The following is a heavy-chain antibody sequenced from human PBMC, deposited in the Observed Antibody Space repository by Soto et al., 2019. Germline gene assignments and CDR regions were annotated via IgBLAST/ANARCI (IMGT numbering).Heavy chain of an antibody. CDR1: GYTFTSYY. Sequence: WASVKVSCKASGYTFTSYYMHWVRQAPGQGLEWMGIINPSGGSTSYAQKFQGRVTMTRDTSTSTVYMELSSLRSEDTAVYYCARDRELLKAKYYFDYWGQGTLVTVSS. CDR3: ARDRELLKAKYYFDY. J-gene: IGHJ4*02. V-gene: IGHV1-46*01. D-gene: IGHD1-26*01. CDR2: INPSGGST.